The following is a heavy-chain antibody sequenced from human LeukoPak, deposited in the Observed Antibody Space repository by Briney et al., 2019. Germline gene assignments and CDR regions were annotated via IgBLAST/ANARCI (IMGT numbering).Heavy chain of an antibody. V-gene: IGHV4-39*07. CDR2: IYYSGST. CDR3: ARAPEEIAAAGTHYFDY. CDR1: GGSISSSSYY. Sequence: KPSETLSLTCTVSGGSISSSSYYWGWIRQPPGKGLEWIGSIYYSGSTYYNPSLKSRVTISVDTSKNQFSLKLSSVTAADTAVYYCARAPEEIAAAGTHYFDYWGQGTLVTVSS. J-gene: IGHJ4*02. D-gene: IGHD6-13*01.